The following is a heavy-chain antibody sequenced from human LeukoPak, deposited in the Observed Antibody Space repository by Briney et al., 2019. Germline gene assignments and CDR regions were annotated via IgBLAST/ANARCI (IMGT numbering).Heavy chain of an antibody. CDR1: GFTLSSYW. CDR2: INPGGSST. CDR3: ARSNQADDY. Sequence: GGSLRLSCAASGFTLSSYWMHWVRQVPGNGLVWVSRINPGGSSTAYADSVKGRFTLSRDNAKNTLYLQMDSLRAEDTAIYYCARSNQADDYWGQGTLVTVSS. D-gene: IGHD1-14*01. J-gene: IGHJ4*02. V-gene: IGHV3-74*01.